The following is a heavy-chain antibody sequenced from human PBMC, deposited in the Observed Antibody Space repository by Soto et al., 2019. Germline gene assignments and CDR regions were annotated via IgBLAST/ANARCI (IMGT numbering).Heavy chain of an antibody. Sequence: PSETLSLTCAVYGRSFSGYYWSWIRQPPGKGLEWIGEINHSGSTNYNPSLKSRVTISVDTSKNQFSLKLSSVTAADTAVYYCARAGSSWDYGMDVWGHGTTATVSS. D-gene: IGHD6-13*01. J-gene: IGHJ6*02. CDR1: GRSFSGYY. CDR2: INHSGST. V-gene: IGHV4-34*01. CDR3: ARAGSSWDYGMDV.